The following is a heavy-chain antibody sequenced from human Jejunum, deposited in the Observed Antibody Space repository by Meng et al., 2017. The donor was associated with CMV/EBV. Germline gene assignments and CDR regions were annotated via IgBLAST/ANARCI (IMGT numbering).Heavy chain of an antibody. CDR3: ARRSGHCTGSCYEDY. J-gene: IGHJ4*02. D-gene: IGHD2-8*02. V-gene: IGHV3-20*01. CDR2: VNENGRST. Sequence: GFTVGDYGMIWVRQAQGKGLEWVSGVNENGRSTAYADSVKGRFTISRDNAKNSLFLQMNSLRDEDTALYHCARRSGHCTGSCYEDYWGQGTLVTVSS. CDR1: GFTVGDYG.